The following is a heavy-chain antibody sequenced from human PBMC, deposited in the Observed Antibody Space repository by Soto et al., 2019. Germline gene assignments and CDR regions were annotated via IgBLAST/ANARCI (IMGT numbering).Heavy chain of an antibody. V-gene: IGHV4-39*01. D-gene: IGHD7-27*01. Sequence: SETLSLTCTVSGGSISSSSYYWGWIRQPPGKGLEWIGSIYYSGSTYYNPSLKSRVTISVDTSKNQFSLKLSSVTAADTAVYYCARPGTGNYYYYYGMGVWGEGTTVTVSS. CDR1: GGSISSSSYY. CDR2: IYYSGST. CDR3: ARPGTGNYYYYYGMGV. J-gene: IGHJ6*02.